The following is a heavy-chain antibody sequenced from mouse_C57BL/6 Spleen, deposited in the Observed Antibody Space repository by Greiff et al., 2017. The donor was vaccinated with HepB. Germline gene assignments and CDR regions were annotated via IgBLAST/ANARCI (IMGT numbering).Heavy chain of an antibody. CDR1: GYTFTSYW. V-gene: IGHV1-64*01. D-gene: IGHD2-5*01. CDR3: ARGSKGYYYAMDY. CDR2: IHPNSGST. Sequence: VQLQQPGAELVKPGASVKLSCKASGYTFTSYWMHWVKQRPGQGLEWIGMIHPNSGSTNYNEKFKSKATLTVDTSSSTAYMQLSSLTSEDSAVYYCARGSKGYYYAMDYWGQGTSVTVSS. J-gene: IGHJ4*01.